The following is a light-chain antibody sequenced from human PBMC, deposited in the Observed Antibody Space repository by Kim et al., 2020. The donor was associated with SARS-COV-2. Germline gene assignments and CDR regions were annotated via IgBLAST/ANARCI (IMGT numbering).Light chain of an antibody. V-gene: IGLV3-1*01. J-gene: IGLJ3*02. Sequence: SYELTQPPSVSVSPGQTASITCSGVKLGDKYACWYQQKPGQSPVLVIYQHSKRPSGIPERFAGSNSGNTATLTISGTQAMDEADYYCQAWDSSLWVFGGGTQVTVL. CDR1: KLGDKY. CDR2: QHS. CDR3: QAWDSSLWV.